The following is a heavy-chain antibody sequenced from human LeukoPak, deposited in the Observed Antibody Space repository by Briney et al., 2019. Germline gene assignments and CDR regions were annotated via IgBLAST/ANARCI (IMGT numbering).Heavy chain of an antibody. CDR2: ISYDGSNK. V-gene: IGHV3-30*03. D-gene: IGHD6-6*01. CDR3: ARDPHSSSYYMDV. J-gene: IGHJ6*03. CDR1: GFTFSSYG. Sequence: GGSLRLSCAASGFTFSSYGMHWVRQAPGKGLEWVAVISYDGSNKYYADSVKGRFTISRDNSKNTLYLQMNSLRAEDTAVYYCARDPHSSSYYMDVWGKGTTVTVSS.